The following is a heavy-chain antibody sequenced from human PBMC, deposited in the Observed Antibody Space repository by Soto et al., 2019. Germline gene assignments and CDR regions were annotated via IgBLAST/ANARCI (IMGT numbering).Heavy chain of an antibody. Sequence: PSETLSLTCAVSGGSISSSNWWSWVRQPPGKGLEWIGEIYHSGSTNYNPSLKSRVTISVDKSKNQFSLKLSSVTAADTAVYYCARIKVTYYYGMDVWGQGTTVTVSS. CDR3: ARIKVTYYYGMDV. CDR2: IYHSGST. J-gene: IGHJ6*02. CDR1: GGSISSSNW. V-gene: IGHV4-4*02. D-gene: IGHD4-4*01.